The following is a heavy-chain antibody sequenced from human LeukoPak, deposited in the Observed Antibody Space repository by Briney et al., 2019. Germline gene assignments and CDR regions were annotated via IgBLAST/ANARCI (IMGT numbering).Heavy chain of an antibody. V-gene: IGHV3-30*19. CDR1: GFTFSNFG. J-gene: IGHJ6*02. CDR2: ISYDGSNN. CDR3: ARAYAGSSGWYFHYYYGMDV. D-gene: IGHD6-19*01. Sequence: GGSLRLSCVASGFTFSNFGMHWVRQAPGKGLEWVAVISYDGSNNYYADSVKGRFTISRDNSKNTLYLQMNSLRPEDTAVYFCARAYAGSSGWYFHYYYGMDVWGQGTTVTVSS.